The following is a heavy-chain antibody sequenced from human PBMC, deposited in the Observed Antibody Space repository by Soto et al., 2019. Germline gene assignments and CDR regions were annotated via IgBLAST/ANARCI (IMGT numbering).Heavy chain of an antibody. CDR1: GYSFTNYG. CDR2: ISAYSGNT. D-gene: IGHD2-15*01. CDR3: ASEVYCSGGSCHTRDAFDI. Sequence: ASVKVSCKASGYSFTNYGITWVRQAPGQGLEWMGWISAYSGNTDYAQKLQGRVSMTTDTSTTTAYMELRSLRSDDTAVYYCASEVYCSGGSCHTRDAFDIWGQGTMVTVSS. V-gene: IGHV1-18*01. J-gene: IGHJ3*02.